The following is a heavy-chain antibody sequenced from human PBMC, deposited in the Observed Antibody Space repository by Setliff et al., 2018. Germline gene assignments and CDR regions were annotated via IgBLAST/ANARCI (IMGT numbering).Heavy chain of an antibody. CDR1: TFTLGTYS. J-gene: IGHJ3*01. V-gene: IGHV3-21*06. Sequence: GGSLRLSCAASTFTLGTYSMHWVRQAPGKGLAWVSSISPYSDYIYYADSVKGRFTISRDNAKNSLYLQMNSLGAEGTAAYFCARSPANGGHDAFDAWGQGTMVTVSS. CDR3: ARSPANGGHDAFDA. CDR2: ISPYSDYI. D-gene: IGHD6-25*01.